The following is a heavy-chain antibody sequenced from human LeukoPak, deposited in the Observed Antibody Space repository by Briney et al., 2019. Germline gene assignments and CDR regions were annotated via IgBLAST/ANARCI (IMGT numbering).Heavy chain of an antibody. J-gene: IGHJ4*02. D-gene: IGHD3-22*01. CDR2: ISAYNGNT. CDR1: GYTFTSYG. Sequence: ASVKVSCKASGYTFTSYGISWVRQAPGQGLEWMGWISAYNGNTNYAQKLQGRVTMTTDTSTSTAYMELRSLRSDDTAVYYCARGSPPSFYYDSSGYYRSPFDYWGQGTLVTVSS. CDR3: ARGSPPSFYYDSSGYYRSPFDY. V-gene: IGHV1-18*01.